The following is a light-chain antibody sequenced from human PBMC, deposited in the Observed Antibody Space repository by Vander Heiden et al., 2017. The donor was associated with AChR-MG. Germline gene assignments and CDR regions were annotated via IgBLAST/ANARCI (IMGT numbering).Light chain of an antibody. J-gene: IGLJ3*02. CDR1: TSDIGGYAD. Sequence: QSAPTPPASVSASVGQSITISCTGTTSDIGGYADVVWYNKVPGQAPQLIIYDVSSRPSGISDRFSGSTSCRTASLTISGLQFWAAGASYCSSYADFTTWIFGGGTKLTVL. V-gene: IGLV2-14*01. CDR3: SSYADFTTWI. CDR2: DVS.